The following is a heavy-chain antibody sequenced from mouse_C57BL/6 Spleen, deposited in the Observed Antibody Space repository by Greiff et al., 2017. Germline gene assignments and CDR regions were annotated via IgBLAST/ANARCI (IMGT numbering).Heavy chain of an antibody. J-gene: IGHJ1*03. CDR1: GYTFTSYW. CDR3: ARGITGSFYWYFDV. CDR2: IHPNSGST. Sequence: QVQLQQPGAELVKPGASVKLSCKASGYTFTSYWMHWVKQRPGQGLEWIGMIHPNSGSTNYNEKFKSKATLTVDKSSSTAYMQRSSLTSEDSAVYYCARGITGSFYWYFDVWGTGTTVTVSS. V-gene: IGHV1-64*01. D-gene: IGHD4-1*01.